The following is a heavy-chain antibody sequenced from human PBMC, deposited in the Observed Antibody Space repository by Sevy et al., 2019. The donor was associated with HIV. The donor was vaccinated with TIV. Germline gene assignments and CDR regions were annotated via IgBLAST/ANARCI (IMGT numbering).Heavy chain of an antibody. CDR3: ASTTEYSWDFQH. V-gene: IGHV4-39*01. J-gene: IGHJ1*01. D-gene: IGHD5-12*01. Sequence: SETLSLTCTVSGGSISSSSYYWGWIRQPPGKGLEWIGSIYYSGSTYYNPSLKSRVTISVDTSKNQFSLKLSSVTAADTAVYYCASTTEYSWDFQHWGQGTLVTVSS. CDR2: IYYSGST. CDR1: GGSISSSSYY.